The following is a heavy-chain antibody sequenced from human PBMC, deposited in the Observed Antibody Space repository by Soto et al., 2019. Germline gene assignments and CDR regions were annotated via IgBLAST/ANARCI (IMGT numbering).Heavy chain of an antibody. J-gene: IGHJ6*02. CDR2: INHRGST. D-gene: IGHD3-22*01. Sequence: QVQLQQWGAGLLKPSETLSLTCAVYGGSFSGYYWSWIRQPPGKGLEWIGEINHRGSTNYNPSLKSRVTISVDTSKNQFSRKLSSVTAADTAVYYCARGRYYYDSSGYSYYYYGMDVWGQGTTVTVSS. V-gene: IGHV4-34*01. CDR1: GGSFSGYY. CDR3: ARGRYYYDSSGYSYYYYGMDV.